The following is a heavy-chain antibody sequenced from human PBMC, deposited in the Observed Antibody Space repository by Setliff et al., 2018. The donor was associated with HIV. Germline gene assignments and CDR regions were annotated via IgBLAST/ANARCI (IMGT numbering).Heavy chain of an antibody. CDR3: ARPLTPSYNFWGDAFAV. CDR1: GGSVTSGNFY. CDR2: FHDSGSA. V-gene: IGHV4-39*01. Sequence: SETLSLTCNVSGGSVTSGNFYWGWIRQPPGKGPEWIGSFHDSGSASYNPSLRRRVTISVDASKNQLSLTLTSVTASDTAVYYCARPLTPSYNFWGDAFAVWGQGTVVTVS. J-gene: IGHJ3*01. D-gene: IGHD3-3*01.